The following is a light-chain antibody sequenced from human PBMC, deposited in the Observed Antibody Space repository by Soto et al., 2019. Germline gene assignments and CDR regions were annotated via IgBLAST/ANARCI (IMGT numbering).Light chain of an antibody. Sequence: EIVLTQSPATLSLSPGDRATLSCRASQSVSSYLAWYQQKPGQAPSLLIYDASNRATGIPARFSGSGSGTDFTLTISSLEPEDFAVYYCQQRSNWPRGTFGQGTKVDI. J-gene: IGKJ1*01. CDR1: QSVSSY. CDR3: QQRSNWPRGT. V-gene: IGKV3-11*01. CDR2: DAS.